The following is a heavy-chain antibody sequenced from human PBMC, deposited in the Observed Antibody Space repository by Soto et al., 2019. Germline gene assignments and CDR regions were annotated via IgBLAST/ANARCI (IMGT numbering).Heavy chain of an antibody. D-gene: IGHD6-13*01. J-gene: IGHJ4*02. CDR2: IVVGSGNT. CDR1: GFTFTSSA. V-gene: IGHV1-58*01. Sequence: GASVHVSCKASGFTFTSSAVQWVRQARGQRLEWIGWIVVGSGNTNYAQKFQGRVTITADESTSTAYMELSSLRSEDTAVYYCARAPLAEGIAPFDYWGQGTLVTVSS. CDR3: ARAPLAEGIAPFDY.